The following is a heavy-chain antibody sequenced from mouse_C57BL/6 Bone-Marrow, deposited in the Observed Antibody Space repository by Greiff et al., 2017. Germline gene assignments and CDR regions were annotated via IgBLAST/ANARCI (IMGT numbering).Heavy chain of an antibody. CDR3: ARPPHYGNYPWFAY. J-gene: IGHJ3*01. CDR1: GYTFPSYG. D-gene: IGHD2-1*01. V-gene: IGHV1-81*01. Sequence: VQLQQSGAELARPGASVKLSCKASGYTFPSYGISWVKQRTGQGLEWIGEIYPRSGNPYYNEKFKGKATLTADKSSSTAYMELRSLTSEDSAVYFCARPPHYGNYPWFAYWGQGTLVTVSA. CDR2: IYPRSGNP.